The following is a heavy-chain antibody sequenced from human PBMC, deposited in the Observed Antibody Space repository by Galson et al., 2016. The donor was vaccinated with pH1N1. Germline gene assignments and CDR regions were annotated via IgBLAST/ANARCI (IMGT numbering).Heavy chain of an antibody. V-gene: IGHV3-23*01. J-gene: IGHJ4*02. CDR1: GFTFYSYA. Sequence: SLRLSCAASGFTFYSYAMSWVRQAPGKGLEWVSNISGRGGSTYYADSVKGRFTISRDNSNNTLYLQMDNVRAEDTALYYFARGRYFDTSAFYLYWGQGTLVTVSS. CDR2: ISGRGGST. D-gene: IGHD3-22*01. CDR3: ARGRYFDTSAFYLY.